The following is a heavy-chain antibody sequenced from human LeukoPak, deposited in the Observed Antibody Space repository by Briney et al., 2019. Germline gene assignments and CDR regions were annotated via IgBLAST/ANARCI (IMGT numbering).Heavy chain of an antibody. CDR2: IYYSGST. Sequence: SETLSLTCTVSGGSISSYYWSWIRQPPGKGLEWIGYIYYSGSTNYNPSLKSRVTISVDTSKNQFSLKLSSVTAADTAVYYCARDGDPVYYDILTGYYIGAFYIWGQGTMVTVSS. D-gene: IGHD3-9*01. CDR3: ARDGDPVYYDILTGYYIGAFYI. V-gene: IGHV4-59*01. CDR1: GGSISSYY. J-gene: IGHJ3*02.